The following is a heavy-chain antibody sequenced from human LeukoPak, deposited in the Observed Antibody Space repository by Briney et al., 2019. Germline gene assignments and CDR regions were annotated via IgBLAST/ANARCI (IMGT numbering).Heavy chain of an antibody. Sequence: SETLSLTCTVSGGSISSYYWSWIRQPPGKGLEWIGYIYYSGSTNYNPSLKSRVTISVDTSKNRFSLKLSSVTAADTAVYYCARAAGGYGASGGMDVWGQGTTVTVSS. CDR3: ARAAGGYGASGGMDV. J-gene: IGHJ6*02. CDR2: IYYSGST. V-gene: IGHV4-59*01. D-gene: IGHD5-12*01. CDR1: GGSISSYY.